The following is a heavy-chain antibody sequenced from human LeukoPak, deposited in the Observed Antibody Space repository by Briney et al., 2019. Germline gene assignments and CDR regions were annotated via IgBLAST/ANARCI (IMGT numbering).Heavy chain of an antibody. J-gene: IGHJ6*03. V-gene: IGHV3-23*01. Sequence: GSLRLSCAASGFTFSTYAMSWVRQAPGKGLEWVTLIGGSDGRTRYADSVKGRFTISRDNSKNTLYLQMNSLRAEDTAVYYCAKDSSSYDWGYMDVWGKGTTVTISS. D-gene: IGHD3-22*01. CDR1: GFTFSTYA. CDR2: IGGSDGRT. CDR3: AKDSSSYDWGYMDV.